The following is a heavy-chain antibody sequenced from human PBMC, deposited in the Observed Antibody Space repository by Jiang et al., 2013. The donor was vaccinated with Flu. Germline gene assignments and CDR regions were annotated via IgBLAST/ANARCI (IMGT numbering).Heavy chain of an antibody. Sequence: TCTVSGGSISSYYWSWIRQPPGKGLEWIGYIYYSGSTDYNPSLKSRVTISVDTSKNQFSLKLSSVTAADTAVYYCAREVVVAATKSDRHDAFDIWGQGTMVTVSS. CDR1: GGSISSYY. D-gene: IGHD2-15*01. CDR3: AREVVVAATKSDRHDAFDI. J-gene: IGHJ3*02. CDR2: IYYSGST. V-gene: IGHV4-59*01.